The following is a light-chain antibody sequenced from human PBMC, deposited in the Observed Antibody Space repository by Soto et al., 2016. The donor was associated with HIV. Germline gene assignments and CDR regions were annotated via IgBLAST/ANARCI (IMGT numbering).Light chain of an antibody. Sequence: SYVLTQPPSVSVAPGKTASITCGGNNIGGKSVHWYRQRPGQAPVLVVHDDSDRPSGIPERLSGSNSGNTATLTISRVEVGDEADYYCQVWDSSSGHSVVIGGGTKLTVL. CDR1: NIGGKS. CDR3: QVWDSSSGHSVV. CDR2: DDS. V-gene: IGLV3-21*03. J-gene: IGLJ2*01.